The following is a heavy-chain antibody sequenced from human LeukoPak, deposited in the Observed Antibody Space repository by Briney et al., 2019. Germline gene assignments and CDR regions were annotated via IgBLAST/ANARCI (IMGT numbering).Heavy chain of an antibody. CDR2: INHSGST. D-gene: IGHD3-3*01. CDR3: AREVMRNYDFWSGYQVDSNYFDY. J-gene: IGHJ4*02. CDR1: GGSFSGYY. Sequence: PSETLSLTCAVYGGSFSGYYWSWIRQPPGKGLEWIGEINHSGSTNYNPSLKSRVTISVDTSKNQFSLKLSSVTAADTAVYYCAREVMRNYDFWSGYQVDSNYFDYWGQGTLVTVSS. V-gene: IGHV4-34*01.